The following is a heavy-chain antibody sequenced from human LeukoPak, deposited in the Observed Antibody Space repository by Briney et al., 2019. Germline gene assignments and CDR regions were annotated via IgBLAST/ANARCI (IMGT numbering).Heavy chain of an antibody. CDR2: TYHSGST. V-gene: IGHV4-30-4*08. CDR1: GGSVGSGDYY. CDR3: ARASSGSYSGPIYYYYYMDV. D-gene: IGHD1-26*01. J-gene: IGHJ6*03. Sequence: SQTLSLTCTVSGGSVGSGDYYWSWIRQPPGKGLEWIGCTYHSGSTYYNPSLKSRVTISLDTPKNQFSLKLSSVTAADTAVYYCARASSGSYSGPIYYYYYMDVWGKGTTVTVSS.